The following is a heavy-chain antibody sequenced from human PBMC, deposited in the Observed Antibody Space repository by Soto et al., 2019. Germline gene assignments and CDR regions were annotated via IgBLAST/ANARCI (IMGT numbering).Heavy chain of an antibody. Sequence: QVQLQESGPGLVKPSGTLSLTCAVSGGSISSNNWWSWVRQPPGKGLEWIGEIYHSGSATYNPSLKSRLTISVDKSKNQFSLKLSSVTAADTAVYYCARIAAAGTSIDYWGQGTLVTVSS. CDR3: ARIAAAGTSIDY. D-gene: IGHD6-13*01. CDR1: GGSISSNNW. V-gene: IGHV4-4*02. CDR2: IYHSGSA. J-gene: IGHJ4*02.